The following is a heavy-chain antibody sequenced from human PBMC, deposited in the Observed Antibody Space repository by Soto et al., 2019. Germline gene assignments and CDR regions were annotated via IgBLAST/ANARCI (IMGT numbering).Heavy chain of an antibody. D-gene: IGHD1-1*01. V-gene: IGHV3-74*01. J-gene: IGHJ4*02. CDR1: GFTFSMYG. Sequence: PGGSLRLSGAASGFTFSMYGMHWVRQGPGKGPEWVSRINDDGISTNYADSVKGRFTISRENAKSTLYLQMNALRVEDTGVYYCTRGPRPTSTGTGAFWGQGTLVTVYS. CDR3: TRGPRPTSTGTGAF. CDR2: INDDGIST.